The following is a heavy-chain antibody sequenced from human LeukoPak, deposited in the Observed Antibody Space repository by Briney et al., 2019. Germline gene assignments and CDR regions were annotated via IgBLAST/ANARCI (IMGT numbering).Heavy chain of an antibody. D-gene: IGHD4-11*01. V-gene: IGHV4-34*01. CDR2: VNHSGSA. Sequence: SETLSLTCAVYGASFRDYYWTWIRQPPGKGLEWIGGVNHSGSAKYNPSLKSRATISVDTSKNQFFLRLGPVTAADTAGYYCAWERASSHYNNWFDPWGQGTLVIVSS. J-gene: IGHJ5*02. CDR3: AWERASSHYNNWFDP. CDR1: GASFRDYY.